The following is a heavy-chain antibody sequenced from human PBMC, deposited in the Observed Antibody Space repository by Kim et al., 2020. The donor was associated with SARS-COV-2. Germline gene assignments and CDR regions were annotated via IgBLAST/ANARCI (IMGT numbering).Heavy chain of an antibody. J-gene: IGHJ4*02. CDR3: ARASGDFWSGYYALDY. Sequence: SVKGRFTISRDNAKNSVYLQMNSLRDEDTAVYYCARASGDFWSGYYALDYWGQGTLVTVSS. V-gene: IGHV3-48*02. D-gene: IGHD3-3*01.